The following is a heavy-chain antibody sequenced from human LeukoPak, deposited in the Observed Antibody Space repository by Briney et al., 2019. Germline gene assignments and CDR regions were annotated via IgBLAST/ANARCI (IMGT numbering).Heavy chain of an antibody. V-gene: IGHV1-24*01. CDR3: ATDRVGAKEAFDY. CDR1: GYTFTSYY. CDR2: FDPEDGET. J-gene: IGHJ4*02. Sequence: ASVKVSCKASGYTFTSYYMHWVRQAPGKGLEWMGGFDPEDGETIYAQKFQGRVAMTEDTSTDTAYMELSSLRSEDTAVYYCATDRVGAKEAFDYWGQGTLVTVSS. D-gene: IGHD1-26*01.